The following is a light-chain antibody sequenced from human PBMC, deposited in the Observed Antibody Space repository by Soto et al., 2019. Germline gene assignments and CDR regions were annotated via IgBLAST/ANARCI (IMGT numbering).Light chain of an antibody. CDR1: SSDIGAYNY. CDR2: EVT. V-gene: IGLV2-14*01. J-gene: IGLJ3*02. Sequence: QSVLTQPASVSGSPGQSITISCTGTSSDIGAYNYVSWYRQHPGEAPTLIIYEVTHRPSGISSRFSGSKSVNTASLTISGLQAEDEADYYCSSYASDSTHVFGGGTKVTVL. CDR3: SSYASDSTHV.